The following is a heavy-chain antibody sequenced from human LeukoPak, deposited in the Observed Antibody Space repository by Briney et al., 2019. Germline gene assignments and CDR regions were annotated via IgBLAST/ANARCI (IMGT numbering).Heavy chain of an antibody. CDR3: ARDWQLERPRGTSG. Sequence: ASVKVSCKASGYTFTSYDINWVRQATGQGLEWMGWMNPNSGNTGYAQKFQGRVTMTRNTSISTAYMELSSLRSEDTAVYYCARDWQLERPRGTSGWGQGTLVTVSS. CDR1: GYTFTSYD. D-gene: IGHD1-1*01. V-gene: IGHV1-8*01. CDR2: MNPNSGNT. J-gene: IGHJ4*02.